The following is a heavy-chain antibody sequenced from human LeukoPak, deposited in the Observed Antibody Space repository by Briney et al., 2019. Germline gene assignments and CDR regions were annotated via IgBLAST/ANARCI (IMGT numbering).Heavy chain of an antibody. D-gene: IGHD6-25*01. CDR2: TYYRSKWYN. V-gene: IGHV6-1*01. CDR1: GDSVSSDSSA. CDR3: ARGGHFEY. J-gene: IGHJ4*02. Sequence: SQTLSLTCAISGDSVSSDSSAWNWFRQSPPRGLEWLGRTYYRSKWYNDYAVSVKSRITINPDTSKNQFSLQLNSVTPEDTAVYYCARGGHFEYWGQGTLVTVSS.